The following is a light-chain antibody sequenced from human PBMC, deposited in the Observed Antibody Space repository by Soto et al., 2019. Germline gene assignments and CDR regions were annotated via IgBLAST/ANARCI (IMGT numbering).Light chain of an antibody. CDR1: QSVSGK. CDR3: QQSNNWPWT. J-gene: IGKJ1*01. CDR2: DAS. Sequence: EVLMTQSPATLSVSPGERATLSCRASQSVSGKLAWYQQKPGQAPRLLIYDASTRATGIPARFSGSGSGTEFTLTISSRQSEDFAVYYCQQSNNWPWTFGQGTKVEIK. V-gene: IGKV3-15*01.